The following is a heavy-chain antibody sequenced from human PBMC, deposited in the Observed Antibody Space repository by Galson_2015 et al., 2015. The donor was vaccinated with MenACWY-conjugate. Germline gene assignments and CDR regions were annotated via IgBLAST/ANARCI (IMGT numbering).Heavy chain of an antibody. CDR1: GFVFSSYT. CDR2: ISPSGSNT. J-gene: IGHJ1*01. Sequence: SLRLSCAASGFVFSSYTMHWVRQAPGEGLECISTISPSGSNTFYADSAKGRFSISRNNSKTTVYLHMSSLRPEDTAVYYCVKAWYSRDGYSLYNFLFQHWGQGTQVIVSS. CDR3: VKAWYSRDGYSLYNFLFQH. D-gene: IGHD6-19*01. V-gene: IGHV3-64D*09.